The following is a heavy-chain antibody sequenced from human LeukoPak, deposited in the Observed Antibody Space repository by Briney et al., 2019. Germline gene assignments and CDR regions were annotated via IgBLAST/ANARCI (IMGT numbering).Heavy chain of an antibody. CDR3: AKGLSYGEYFFDY. Sequence: GRSLRLSCAASGFTFSSYAMSWVRQGPGKGLEWVSGISDSGGSTYYADSVKGRFTISRDNSKNTLYLRMNSLRAEDTAVYYCAKGLSYGEYFFDYWGQGTLVPVSS. D-gene: IGHD1-26*01. J-gene: IGHJ4*02. V-gene: IGHV3-23*01. CDR2: ISDSGGST. CDR1: GFTFSSYA.